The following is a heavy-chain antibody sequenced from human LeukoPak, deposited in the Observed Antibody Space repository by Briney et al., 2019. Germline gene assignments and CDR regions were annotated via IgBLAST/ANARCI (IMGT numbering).Heavy chain of an antibody. CDR3: ARPGGSLAAHFDH. D-gene: IGHD2-15*01. Sequence: PSETLSLTCTVSGGSISRSPYYWAWIRQPPGKGLEWIGSVYHGGDTYYNPSLKSRATISVDTSKNQFYLRLRSVTAAGTAVYYCARPGGSLAAHFDHWGQGTLVAVSS. J-gene: IGHJ4*02. CDR2: VYHGGDT. CDR1: GGSISRSPYY. V-gene: IGHV4-39*01.